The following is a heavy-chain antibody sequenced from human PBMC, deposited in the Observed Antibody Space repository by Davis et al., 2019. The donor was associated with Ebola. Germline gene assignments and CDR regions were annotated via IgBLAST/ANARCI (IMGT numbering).Heavy chain of an antibody. CDR3: ARDPGDGNFPKDAFDI. CDR2: IYHSGTT. Sequence: PSETLSLTCSVSGGSVGSLYWGWIRQPPGKGLEWIGYIYHSGTTNYNPSLKSRVTMSVDTSKNQFSLKLSSVTAADTAVYYCARDPGDGNFPKDAFDIWGQGTMVTVAS. V-gene: IGHV4-59*02. CDR1: GGSVGSLY. J-gene: IGHJ3*02. D-gene: IGHD1-7*01.